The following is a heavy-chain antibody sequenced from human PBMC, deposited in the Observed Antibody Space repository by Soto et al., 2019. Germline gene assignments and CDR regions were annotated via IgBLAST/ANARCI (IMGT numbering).Heavy chain of an antibody. CDR2: ISGSGGST. Sequence: GGSLRLSCAASGFTFSSYAMSWVRQAPGKGLEWVSAISGSGGSTYYADSVKGRFTISRDNSKNTLYLQMNSLRAEDTAVYYCAKVPRSYGSGSYLPDYWGQGTLVTVSS. D-gene: IGHD3-10*01. CDR3: AKVPRSYGSGSYLPDY. CDR1: GFTFSSYA. J-gene: IGHJ4*02. V-gene: IGHV3-23*01.